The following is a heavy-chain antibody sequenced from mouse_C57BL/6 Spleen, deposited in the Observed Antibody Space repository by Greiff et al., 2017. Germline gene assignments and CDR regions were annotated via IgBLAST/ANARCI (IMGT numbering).Heavy chain of an antibody. J-gene: IGHJ2*01. Sequence: VKLVESGAELARPGASVKLSCKASGYTFTSYGISWVKQRTGQGLEWIGEIYPRSGNTYYNEKFKGKATLTADKSSSTAYMELRSLTSEDSAVYFCAKGGYDRAYWGQGTTLTVSS. CDR2: IYPRSGNT. CDR1: GYTFTSYG. V-gene: IGHV1-81*01. CDR3: AKGGYDRAY. D-gene: IGHD2-3*01.